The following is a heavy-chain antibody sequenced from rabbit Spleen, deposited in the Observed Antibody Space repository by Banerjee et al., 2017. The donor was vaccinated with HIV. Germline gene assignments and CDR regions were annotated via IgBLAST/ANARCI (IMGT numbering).Heavy chain of an antibody. CDR3: ARGSATMTLVITGYYLSL. Sequence: QEQLEESGGDLVKPEGSLTLTCTASGFSFSRDYYMCWVRQAPGKGLEWIGCIYAGNVKTYYASWAKGRFTISKTSSTTVTLQMTSLTVADTATYFCARGSATMTLVITGYYLSLWGPGTLVTVS. V-gene: IGHV1S45*01. CDR2: IYAGNVKT. CDR1: GFSFSRDYY. J-gene: IGHJ4*01. D-gene: IGHD2-1*01.